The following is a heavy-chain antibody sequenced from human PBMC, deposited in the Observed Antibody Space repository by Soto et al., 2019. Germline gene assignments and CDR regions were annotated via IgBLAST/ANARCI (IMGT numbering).Heavy chain of an antibody. CDR3: ARVAYGDYWFDP. J-gene: IGHJ5*02. CDR1: GVTFSSYW. CDR2: INSDGSTT. Sequence: EVQLVESGGGLVQPGGSLRLSCAASGVTFSSYWMHWVREAPGKGLVWVSRINSDGSTTSYADSVKGRFTISRDNAKNTLYLQMNSVRAEDTAVYYCARVAYGDYWFDPWGLGTLVTVSS. D-gene: IGHD4-17*01. V-gene: IGHV3-74*01.